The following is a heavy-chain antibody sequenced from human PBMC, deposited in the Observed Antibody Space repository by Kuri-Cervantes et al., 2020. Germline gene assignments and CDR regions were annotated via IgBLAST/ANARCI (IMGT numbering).Heavy chain of an antibody. D-gene: IGHD1-14*01. CDR2: IHYSGSN. V-gene: IGHV4-38-2*01. Sequence: SETLSLTCGVSGYAIASGYHWGWIRQPPGKGLEWIGNIHYSGSNYYNPSLKTRVIISIDTSKNQFSLKMSSVTAADTAVYYCARHGTLGTQDYWGQGTRGTVSS. CDR1: GYAIASGYH. J-gene: IGHJ4*02. CDR3: ARHGTLGTQDY.